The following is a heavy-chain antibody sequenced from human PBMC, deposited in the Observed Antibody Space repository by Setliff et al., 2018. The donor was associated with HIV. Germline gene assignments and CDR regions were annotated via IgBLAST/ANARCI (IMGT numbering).Heavy chain of an antibody. CDR3: ARAISTPSYYYHMDV. D-gene: IGHD3-10*01. V-gene: IGHV4-4*08. Sequence: KPSETLSLTCTLSGGSMSSYYWTWSRQPPGKGLEWIGYVYTSEISNYNSSLRSRVVISLDTSKNQFSLKLGSVTAADTAVYYCARAISTPSYYYHMDVWGTGTPITVSS. J-gene: IGHJ6*03. CDR2: VYTSEIS. CDR1: GGSMSSYY.